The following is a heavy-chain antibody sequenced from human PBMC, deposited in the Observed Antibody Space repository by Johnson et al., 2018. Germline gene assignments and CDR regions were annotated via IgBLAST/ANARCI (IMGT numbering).Heavy chain of an antibody. V-gene: IGHV3-7*01. CDR3: ARDIVVVVDGHTDAFDI. CDR2: IKHDGSEK. J-gene: IGHJ3*02. Sequence: EVQLVETGGGLVQPGGSLRLSCAASGFTFSTYWMSWVRQAPGKGLEWVANIKHDGSEKYYVDSVKGRFTTSRDNAKNSLYLQMNSLRADDTAVYYCARDIVVVVDGHTDAFDIWGQGTMVIVSS. CDR1: GFTFSTYW. D-gene: IGHD2-15*01.